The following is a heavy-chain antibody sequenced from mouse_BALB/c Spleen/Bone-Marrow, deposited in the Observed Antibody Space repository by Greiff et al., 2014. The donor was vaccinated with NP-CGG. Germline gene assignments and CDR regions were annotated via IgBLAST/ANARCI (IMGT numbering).Heavy chain of an antibody. CDR1: GFSLTSYG. Sequence: VKLQESGPGLVAPSQSLSITCTVSGFSLTSYGVHGVRRLPGGVLEGLGVIWAGGSTNYNSALMSRLSISKDNSKSQVFSKMNSLQTDDTAMYYCARGSYYEGAMDYWGQGTSVTVSS. D-gene: IGHD1-1*01. V-gene: IGHV2-9*02. CDR2: IWAGGST. J-gene: IGHJ4*01. CDR3: ARGSYYEGAMDY.